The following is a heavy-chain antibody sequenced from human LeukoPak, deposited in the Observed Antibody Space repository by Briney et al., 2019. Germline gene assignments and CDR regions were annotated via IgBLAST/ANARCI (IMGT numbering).Heavy chain of an antibody. D-gene: IGHD3-3*01. J-gene: IGHJ4*02. CDR1: GFTFSSYS. V-gene: IGHV3-21*01. Sequence: GGSLRLSCAASGFTFSSYSMNWVRQAPGKGLEWVSSISSSSSYIYYADSVKGRFTISRDNAKNSMYLQMNNLRAEDTAVYYCARVGLEWLLTPSQYYFDYWGQGTLVTVSS. CDR3: ARVGLEWLLTPSQYYFDY. CDR2: ISSSSSYI.